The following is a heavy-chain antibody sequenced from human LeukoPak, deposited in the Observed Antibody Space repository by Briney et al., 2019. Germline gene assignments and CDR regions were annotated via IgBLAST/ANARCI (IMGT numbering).Heavy chain of an antibody. J-gene: IGHJ4*02. CDR2: IGGIT. CDR1: GGSISGYY. Sequence: PSETLSLTCTVSGGSISGYYWNWLRQPPGKGLEWVACIGGITNYSPSLKGRVTISVDTSKNQVSLTVTSVTAADTAMYYCARGGTTKVTPMDFWGRGTLVTVSS. CDR3: ARGGTTKVTPMDF. V-gene: IGHV4-4*08. D-gene: IGHD4-17*01.